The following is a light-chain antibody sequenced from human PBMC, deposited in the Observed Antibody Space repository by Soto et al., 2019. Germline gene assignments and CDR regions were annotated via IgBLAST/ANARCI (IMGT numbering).Light chain of an antibody. CDR2: AAS. CDR3: LQDYNYPRT. CDR1: QGIRNE. Sequence: AIQMPKSPWSLSPSLEARAPITSRASQGIRNELHWYQQKPGKTPNLLIYAASSLQSDVPSRFSGSGSGTDFTLTISSLQPEDFATYYCLQDYNYPRTFGQGPKV. V-gene: IGKV1-6*01. J-gene: IGKJ1*01.